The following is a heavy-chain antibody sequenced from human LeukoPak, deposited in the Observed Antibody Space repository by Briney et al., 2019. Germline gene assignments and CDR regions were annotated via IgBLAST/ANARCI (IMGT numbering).Heavy chain of an antibody. CDR3: ARGGGFIGFLEWLFFFDY. CDR1: GFTFSSYA. Sequence: PGRSLRLSCAASGFTFSSYAMHWVRQAPGKGLEWVAVISYDGSNKYYADSVKGRFTISRDNSKNTLYLQMNSLRAEDTAVYYCARGGGFIGFLEWLFFFDYWGQGTLVTVSS. J-gene: IGHJ4*02. V-gene: IGHV3-30-3*01. CDR2: ISYDGSNK. D-gene: IGHD3-3*01.